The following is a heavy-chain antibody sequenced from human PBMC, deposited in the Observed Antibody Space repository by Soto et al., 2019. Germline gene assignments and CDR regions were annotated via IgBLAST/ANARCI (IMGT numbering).Heavy chain of an antibody. CDR2: IYTSGST. J-gene: IGHJ5*02. D-gene: IGHD6-13*01. CDR3: ARSPRIAAAGLNWFDP. Sequence: SETMSLTCTVSGGSISSYYWSWIRQPTGKGLEWIGRIYTSGSTNYNPSLKSRVTMSVDTSKNQFSLKLSSVTAADTAVYYCARSPRIAAAGLNWFDPWGQGTLVTISS. V-gene: IGHV4-4*07. CDR1: GGSISSYY.